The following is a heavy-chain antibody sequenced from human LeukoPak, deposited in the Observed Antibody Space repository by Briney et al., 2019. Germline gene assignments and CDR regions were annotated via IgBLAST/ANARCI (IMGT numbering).Heavy chain of an antibody. CDR2: INTGGSRI. V-gene: IGHV3-74*01. J-gene: IGHJ6*02. D-gene: IGHD2-15*01. CDR1: GFTFSNYW. Sequence: PGGSLRLSCAASGFTFSNYWMHWVRQAPGKGLVWVSRINTGGSRITYADSVKGRFTISRDNSKNTLYLQMNSLRAEDTAVYYCAKCGGGSCYPYGMDVWGQGTTVTVSS. CDR3: AKCGGGSCYPYGMDV.